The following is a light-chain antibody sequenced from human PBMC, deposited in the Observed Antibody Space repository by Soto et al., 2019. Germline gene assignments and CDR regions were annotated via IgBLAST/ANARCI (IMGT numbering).Light chain of an antibody. CDR2: WAS. V-gene: IGKV4-1*01. J-gene: IGKJ4*01. CDR1: QSVLYSSNNKNY. CDR3: QQYYSIPLT. Sequence: DIVMTQSPDSLAVSRGERATINCKSSQSVLYSSNNKNYLAWYQQKPGQSPKVLIYWASTRESGVPDRFNGSGSGTDFTLTISSLQAEDVAVYYCQQYYSIPLTFGGGTKVDIK.